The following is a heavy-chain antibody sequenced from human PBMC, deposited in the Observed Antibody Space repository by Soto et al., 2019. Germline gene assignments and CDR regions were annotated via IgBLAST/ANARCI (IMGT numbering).Heavy chain of an antibody. CDR2: INPNSGGT. Sequence: EASVKVSCKASGYTFTGYYMHWVRQAPGQGLEWMGWINPNSGGTNYAQKFQGWVTMTRDTSISTAYMELSRLRSDDTAVYYCARDKVFIPSHGYYSGMDVWGQGTTVTVSS. V-gene: IGHV1-2*04. D-gene: IGHD3-22*01. J-gene: IGHJ6*02. CDR3: ARDKVFIPSHGYYSGMDV. CDR1: GYTFTGYY.